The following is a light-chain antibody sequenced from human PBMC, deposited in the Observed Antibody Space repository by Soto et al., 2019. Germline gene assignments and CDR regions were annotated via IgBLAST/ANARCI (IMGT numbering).Light chain of an antibody. J-gene: IGKJ2*01. CDR3: QKYSSPPYT. V-gene: IGKV1-27*01. CDR1: QGIRNY. CDR2: TAS. Sequence: DIQMTQSPSSLSASVGDRVTITCWASQGIRNYLAWYQQKPGKVPKLLIYTASTLQSGVPSRFSGSGYGTDFTFTISSLQPEDVATYYCQKYSSPPYTFGQGTKLEI.